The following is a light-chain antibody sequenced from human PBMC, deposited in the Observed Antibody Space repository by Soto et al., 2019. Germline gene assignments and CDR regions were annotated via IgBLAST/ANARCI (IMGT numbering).Light chain of an antibody. CDR1: QSISTW. J-gene: IGKJ1*01. V-gene: IGKV1-5*03. CDR2: KAS. Sequence: DIQMTQSPSTLSASVGDRVTITCRASQSISTWLAWYQQKPGKAPNLLIYKASSLESGVPSRFSGSGSVTEFTLTISSLQPDDFATYYCQQYNSYPTFGQETKVEIK. CDR3: QQYNSYPT.